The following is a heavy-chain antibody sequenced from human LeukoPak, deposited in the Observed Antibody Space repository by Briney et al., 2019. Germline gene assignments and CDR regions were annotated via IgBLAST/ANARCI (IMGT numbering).Heavy chain of an antibody. CDR1: GFTFSSYA. J-gene: IGHJ4*02. CDR2: ISGSGGST. CDR3: ARATYYDSWSGYLNFDY. V-gene: IGHV3-23*01. Sequence: GGSLRLSCAASGFTFSSYAMSWVRQAPGKGLEWVSAISGSGGSTYYADSVKGRFTISRDNSKNTLYLQMNSLRAEDTAVYYCARATYYDSWSGYLNFDYWGQGTLVTVSS. D-gene: IGHD3-3*01.